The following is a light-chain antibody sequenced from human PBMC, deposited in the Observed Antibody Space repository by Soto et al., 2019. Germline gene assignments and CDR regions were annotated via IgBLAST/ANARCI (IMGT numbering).Light chain of an antibody. CDR2: AAS. CDR3: QQSYSTHPT. Sequence: DIQMTQSPSSLSASVGDRVTITCRASQSISSYLNWYQQKPEKAPKLLIYAASSLQSGVPSRFSGGGSGTDFTLTISSLQPEDFATYDCQQSYSTHPTFGQGTKVEIK. CDR1: QSISSY. V-gene: IGKV1-39*01. J-gene: IGKJ1*01.